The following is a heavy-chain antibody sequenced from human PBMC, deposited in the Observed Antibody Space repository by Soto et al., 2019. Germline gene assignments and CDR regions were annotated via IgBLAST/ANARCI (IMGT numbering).Heavy chain of an antibody. V-gene: IGHV1-18*01. Sequence: ASVKVSCKASGYTFTSYGISWVRQAPGQGLEWMGWISAYNGNTNYAQKLQGRVTMTTDTSTSTAYMELRSLRSDDTAVYYCARVVNRCSGGSCYSDYWGQGTLVTVSS. J-gene: IGHJ4*02. CDR1: GYTFTSYG. D-gene: IGHD2-15*01. CDR2: ISAYNGNT. CDR3: ARVVNRCSGGSCYSDY.